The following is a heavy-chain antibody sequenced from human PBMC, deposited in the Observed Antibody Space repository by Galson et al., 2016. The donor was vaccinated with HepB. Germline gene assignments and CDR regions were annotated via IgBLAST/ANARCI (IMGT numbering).Heavy chain of an antibody. CDR3: ARHRGRHGYNDFDD. D-gene: IGHD5-24*01. V-gene: IGHV5-10-1*01. Sequence: QSGAEVKEPGESLRISCKGSGYSFSSYWITWVRQRPGKGLEWIGRVDPGDSYGNYSPSFQGHVTISADKSISTASLQWTNLKASDPAMYYCARHRGRHGYNDFDDWGQGTLVTVSS. CDR1: GYSFSSYW. CDR2: VDPGDSYG. J-gene: IGHJ4*02.